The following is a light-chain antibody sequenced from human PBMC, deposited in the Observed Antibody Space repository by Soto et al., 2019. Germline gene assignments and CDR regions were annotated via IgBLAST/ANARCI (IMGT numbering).Light chain of an antibody. CDR1: QSVSSD. CDR2: GVS. V-gene: IGKV3-15*01. J-gene: IGKJ2*01. CDR3: QQYSNWPPYT. Sequence: EIVMTQSPPTLSVSPGEGATLSCRASQSVSSDLAWYQQTPGQAPRLLIYGVSTRATGIPARFSGSGSGTEFTLTISSLQSEDFVVYYCQQYSNWPPYTFGQGTRLEIK.